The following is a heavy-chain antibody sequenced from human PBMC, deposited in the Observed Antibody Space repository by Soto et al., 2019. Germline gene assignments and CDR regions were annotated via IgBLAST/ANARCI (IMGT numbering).Heavy chain of an antibody. Sequence: QVQLVQSGAEVKKPGSSVKVSCKASGGTFSSYAISWVRQAPGQGLEWMGGIIPIFGTANYAQKFQGRVTITADESTSTAYMELINLRSEDTAVYYCASKWLPTSLANAFDIWGQGTMVTVSS. V-gene: IGHV1-69*12. CDR3: ASKWLPTSLANAFDI. CDR2: IIPIFGTA. D-gene: IGHD5-12*01. CDR1: GGTFSSYA. J-gene: IGHJ3*02.